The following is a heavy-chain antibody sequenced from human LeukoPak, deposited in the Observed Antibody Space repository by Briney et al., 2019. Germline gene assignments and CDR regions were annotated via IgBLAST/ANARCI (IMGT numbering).Heavy chain of an antibody. CDR2: IYYSGST. V-gene: IGHV4-59*12. J-gene: IGHJ4*02. Sequence: SETLSLTCTVSGGSISSYYWSWIRQPPGKGLEWIGYIYYSGSTNYNPSLKSRVTISVDTSKNQFSLKLSSVTAADTAVYYCARDFRLDYFDSWGQGNLVTVSS. CDR3: ARDFRLDYFDS. CDR1: GGSISSYY.